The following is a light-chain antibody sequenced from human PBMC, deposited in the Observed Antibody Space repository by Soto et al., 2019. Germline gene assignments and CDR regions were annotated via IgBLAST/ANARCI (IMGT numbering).Light chain of an antibody. J-gene: IGKJ1*01. Sequence: DIQMTQSPSTLSASVGDRVTITCRASQSISNWVAWYQQKPGKAPKLLIYKTSNLESGVPSRFSGSGSGTEFTLTISSLQPDDFATYHCQLLRAFGQGTKVEIK. CDR3: QLLRA. CDR2: KTS. CDR1: QSISNW. V-gene: IGKV1-5*03.